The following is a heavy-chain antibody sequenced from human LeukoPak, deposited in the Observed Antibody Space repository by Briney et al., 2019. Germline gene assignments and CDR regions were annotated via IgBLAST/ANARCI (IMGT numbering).Heavy chain of an antibody. V-gene: IGHV4-39*07. J-gene: IGHJ3*02. CDR3: ARVTYSSSSMSLDAFDI. CDR2: IYYNGNT. Sequence: SETLSLTCTVSGDSISSNSYYWGWIRQPPGKGLEWIGNIYYNGNTYYNPSLKSRVTISLDTSKNQFSLRLTSVTAADTAVYYCARVTYSSSSMSLDAFDIWGQGTMVTVSS. CDR1: GDSISSNSYY. D-gene: IGHD6-6*01.